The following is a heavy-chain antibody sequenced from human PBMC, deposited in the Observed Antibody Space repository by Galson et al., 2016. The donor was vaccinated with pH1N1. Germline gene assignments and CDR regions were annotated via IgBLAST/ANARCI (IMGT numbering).Heavy chain of an antibody. J-gene: IGHJ6*02. CDR1: GYKFASYG. CDR3: ARDDPGTTPYYYYGMDV. D-gene: IGHD1-1*01. CDR2: ISGNNGNT. V-gene: IGHV1-18*04. Sequence: SVKVSCKASGYKFASYGISWVRLAPGQGLEWMGWISGNNGNTKYAETFQGRVIMTIDSSTRTAYMDLRSLRSDDTALYFCARDDPGTTPYYYYGMDVWGQGTTVTVSS.